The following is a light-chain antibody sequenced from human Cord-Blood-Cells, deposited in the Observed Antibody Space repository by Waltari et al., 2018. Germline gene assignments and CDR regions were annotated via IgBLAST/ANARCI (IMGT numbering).Light chain of an antibody. V-gene: IGLV3-19*01. J-gene: IGLJ3*02. CDR2: VKN. Sequence: SSELTQDPAVSVAFGQPVRSTCQGDSLRSYYASWYQQKPGQPPVLVIHVKNNPPSGIPDRFSASSSGNAASLTTAGAQAEDEDDYYCNSRDSSGIVFGGGTKLTVL. CDR1: SLRSYY. CDR3: NSRDSSGIV.